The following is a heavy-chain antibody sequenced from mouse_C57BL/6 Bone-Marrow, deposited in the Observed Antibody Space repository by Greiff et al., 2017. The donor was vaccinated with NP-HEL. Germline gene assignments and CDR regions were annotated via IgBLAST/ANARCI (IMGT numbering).Heavy chain of an antibody. D-gene: IGHD1-1*01. CDR1: GFTFSNYW. Sequence: EVKVEESGGGLVQPGGSMKLSCVASGFTFSNYWMNWVRQSPEKGLEWVAQIRLKSDNYATHYAESVKGRFTISRDDSKSSVYLQMNNLRAEDTGIYYCTRAGYYGSSSDWYFDVWGTGTTVTVSS. J-gene: IGHJ1*03. V-gene: IGHV6-3*01. CDR2: IRLKSDNYAT. CDR3: TRAGYYGSSSDWYFDV.